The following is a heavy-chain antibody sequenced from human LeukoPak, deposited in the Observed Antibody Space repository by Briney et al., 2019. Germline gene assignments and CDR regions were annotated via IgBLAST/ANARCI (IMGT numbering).Heavy chain of an antibody. D-gene: IGHD2/OR15-2a*01. CDR3: AKNSGEYYLYRYMDD. J-gene: IGHJ6*03. V-gene: IGHV3-48*01. Sequence: GGSLRLSCAASGFTFSIYSMNWVRQAPGKGLEWLSYISTDSSVIHYADSVKGRFTISRDNAKNSLYLQMNSLRAEDTAVYYCAKNSGEYYLYRYMDDWGKGTTVTASS. CDR1: GFTFSIYS. CDR2: ISTDSSVI.